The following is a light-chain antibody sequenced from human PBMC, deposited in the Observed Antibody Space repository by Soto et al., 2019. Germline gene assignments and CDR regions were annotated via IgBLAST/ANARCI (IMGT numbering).Light chain of an antibody. CDR2: GNS. Sequence: QSVLTQPPSVSGAPGQRVTISCTGSSSNIGAGYDVHWYQQLPGTAPKLLIYGNSNRPSGVPDRFSGSKSGTSASLAITGLQAADDADYYCQSYDSSLSAWVVGTGTKVTVL. CDR3: QSYDSSLSAWV. J-gene: IGLJ1*01. V-gene: IGLV1-40*01. CDR1: SSNIGAGYD.